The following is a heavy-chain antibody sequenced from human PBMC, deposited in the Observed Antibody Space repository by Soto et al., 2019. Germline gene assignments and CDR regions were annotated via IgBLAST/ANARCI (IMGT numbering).Heavy chain of an antibody. J-gene: IGHJ4*02. D-gene: IGHD3-10*01. CDR3: ARDRDDYGSGNYYIRIDF. Sequence: GASVKVSCKASGGTFSSYAISWVRQAPGQGLEWMGGIIPIFGTANYAQKFQGRVTITADESTSTAYMELSRLRSEDTAVYYCARDRDDYGSGNYYIRIDFWGQGTLVTVSS. CDR1: GGTFSSYA. CDR2: IIPIFGTA. V-gene: IGHV1-69*13.